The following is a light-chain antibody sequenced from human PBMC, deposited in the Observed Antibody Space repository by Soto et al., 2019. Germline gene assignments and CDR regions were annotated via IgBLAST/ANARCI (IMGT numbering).Light chain of an antibody. CDR2: DVS. V-gene: IGLV2-14*02. CDR3: TSYTSKDTHV. CDR1: SSDIGRYNM. Sequence: QSVLTQPASVSRSPGQSITIAYAGTSSDIGRYNMVSWYQQHPGKVPKLLIYDVSIRPSGVSDRFSGSRSGNTASLTISGLQPEDEADYYCTSYTSKDTHVFGSGTKVTVL. J-gene: IGLJ1*01.